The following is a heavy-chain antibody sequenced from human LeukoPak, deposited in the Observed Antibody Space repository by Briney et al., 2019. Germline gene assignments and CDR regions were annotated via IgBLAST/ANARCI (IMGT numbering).Heavy chain of an antibody. Sequence: GGSLRLSCAASGFTFSSYSMNWVRQAPGKGLEWVSSISSSSSYIYYADSVKRRFTISRDNAKNSLHLHMNSMRDEDTAVYYRAKNSYSSGWPNNFDYWGQGTLVTVSS. V-gene: IGHV3-21*04. CDR1: GFTFSSYS. CDR2: ISSSSSYI. D-gene: IGHD6-19*01. J-gene: IGHJ4*02. CDR3: AKNSYSSGWPNNFDY.